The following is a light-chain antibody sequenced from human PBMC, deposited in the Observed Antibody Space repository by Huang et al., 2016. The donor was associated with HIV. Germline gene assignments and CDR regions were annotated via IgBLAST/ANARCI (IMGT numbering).Light chain of an antibody. CDR1: QNVSTN. V-gene: IGKV3-15*01. CDR2: GAS. J-gene: IGKJ1*01. Sequence: EIVMTQSPVTLSVSPGESATRSCRASQNVSTNLAWYQPKPGRAPRLLISGASTRATSVPARVSASGSGTEFTLTVGGLRSDDFAVYYCQHYDNWAPATFGQGTKLEFK. CDR3: QHYDNWAPAT.